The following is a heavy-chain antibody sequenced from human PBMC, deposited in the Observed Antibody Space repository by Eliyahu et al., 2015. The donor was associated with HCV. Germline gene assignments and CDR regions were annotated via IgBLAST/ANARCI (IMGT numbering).Heavy chain of an antibody. V-gene: IGHV4-34*01. D-gene: IGHD5-18*01. CDR3: ARHWGASAMAPPNWFDP. J-gene: IGHJ5*02. Sequence: QVQLQQWGAGLLKPSETLSLTCAVYGGSFSGYYWSWIRQPPGKGLEWIGEINHSGSTNYNPSLKSRVTISVDTSKNQFSLKLSSVTAADTAVYYCARHWGASAMAPPNWFDPWGQGTLVTVSS. CDR2: INHSGST. CDR1: GGSFSGYY.